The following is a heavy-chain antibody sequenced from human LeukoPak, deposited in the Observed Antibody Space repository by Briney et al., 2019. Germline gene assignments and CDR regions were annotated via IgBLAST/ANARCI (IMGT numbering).Heavy chain of an antibody. CDR1: GFTFSTYA. J-gene: IGHJ4*02. D-gene: IGHD3-22*01. CDR2: ISVSGGST. V-gene: IGHV3-23*01. CDR3: AKARGGYLFDY. Sequence: GGSLRLSCTASGFTFSTYAMSWVRQAPGKGLEWVSAISVSGGSTYYADSVKGRFTISRDNSKNTLYLQMNPLRAEDTAVYYCAKARGGYLFDYWGQGTLVTVSS.